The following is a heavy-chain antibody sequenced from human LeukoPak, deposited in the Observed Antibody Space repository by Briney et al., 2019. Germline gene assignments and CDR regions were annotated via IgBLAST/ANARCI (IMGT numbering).Heavy chain of an antibody. Sequence: PGGSLRLSCAASGSTFSTYWMSWVRQAPGKGLELVANIKQDGSEKYYVDSVKGRFTISRDNAKNSLYLQVNSLRAEDTAVYYCARNQRRLDYWGQGTLVTVSS. D-gene: IGHD1-14*01. V-gene: IGHV3-7*01. J-gene: IGHJ4*02. CDR1: GSTFSTYW. CDR2: IKQDGSEK. CDR3: ARNQRRLDY.